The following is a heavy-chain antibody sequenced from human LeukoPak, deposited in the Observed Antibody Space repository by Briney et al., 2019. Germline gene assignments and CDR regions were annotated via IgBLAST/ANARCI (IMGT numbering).Heavy chain of an antibody. CDR3: ARASGSSSWYPHDY. D-gene: IGHD6-13*01. J-gene: IGHJ4*02. Sequence: PGGSLRLSCAASGFTFSSYSMNWVRQAPGKGLEWVSSISSSSSYIYYADSVKGRFTISRDNAKNSLYLQMNSLRAEDTAVYYCARASGSSSWYPHDYWGQGTLVTVSS. CDR2: ISSSSSYI. V-gene: IGHV3-21*01. CDR1: GFTFSSYS.